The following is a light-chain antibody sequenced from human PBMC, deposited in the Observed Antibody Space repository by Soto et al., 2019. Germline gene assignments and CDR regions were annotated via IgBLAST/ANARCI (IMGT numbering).Light chain of an antibody. CDR3: QQRSNWPQT. CDR1: QGFXSN. CDR2: DAS. V-gene: IGKV3-11*01. J-gene: IGKJ4*01. Sequence: THWAAALSVIPGERATLSCRASQGFXSNFAWYQLKPGQAPRLFXYDASTRATGIPARLSGSGSGTDFTLTISSIEPEDFAAYYCQQRSNWPQTFGQGTKVEI.